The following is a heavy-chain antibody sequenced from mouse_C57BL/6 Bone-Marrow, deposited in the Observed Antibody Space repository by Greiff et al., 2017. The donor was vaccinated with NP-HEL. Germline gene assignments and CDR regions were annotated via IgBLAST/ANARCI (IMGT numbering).Heavy chain of an antibody. V-gene: IGHV1-81*01. Sequence: QVQLQQSGAELARPGASVKLSCKASGYTFTSYGISWVKQRTGQGLEWIGEIYPRSGNTYYNEKFKGKATLTADKSSSTAYMELRSLTSEDSAVYFCARGRGKKDSKGVITTVVAPYAMDYWGQGTSVTVSS. D-gene: IGHD1-1*01. CDR3: ARGRGKKDSKGVITTVVAPYAMDY. CDR2: IYPRSGNT. J-gene: IGHJ4*01. CDR1: GYTFTSYG.